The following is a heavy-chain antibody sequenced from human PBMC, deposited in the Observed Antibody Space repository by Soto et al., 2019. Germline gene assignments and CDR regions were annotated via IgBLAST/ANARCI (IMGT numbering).Heavy chain of an antibody. Sequence: EVQLVESGGGLVQPGGSLRLSCTASGFTFSSYWMSWVRQAPGKGLGWVANIKEDGSGKYYVVSVKGRFSISRDNARNSLYLQMNSLRVEDTAVYYCVRVGRLGGYWGQGALVTVSS. J-gene: IGHJ4*02. CDR3: VRVGRLGGY. CDR1: GFTFSSYW. D-gene: IGHD3-16*01. V-gene: IGHV3-7*03. CDR2: IKEDGSGK.